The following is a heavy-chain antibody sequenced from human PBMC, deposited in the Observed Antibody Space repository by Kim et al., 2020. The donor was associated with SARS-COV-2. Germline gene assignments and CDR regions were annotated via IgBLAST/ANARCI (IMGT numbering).Heavy chain of an antibody. CDR3: ARAGVNIRPGRIDP. D-gene: IGHD2-15*01. V-gene: IGHV4-34*01. J-gene: IGHJ5*02. Sequence: PALKRRVTISVDASKNQFSLKLSSVTDADKAVYYCARAGVNIRPGRIDPWGQGTLVTVSS.